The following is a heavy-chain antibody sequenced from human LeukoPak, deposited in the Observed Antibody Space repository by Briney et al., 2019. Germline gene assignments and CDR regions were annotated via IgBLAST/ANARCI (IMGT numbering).Heavy chain of an antibody. Sequence: PVKVSCKASGGTFSSYAISWVRQAPGQGLEWMGRIIPILGIANYAQKFQGRVTITADKSTSTAYMELSSLRSEDTAVYYCARYILTGANYGMDVWGQGTTVTVSS. CDR3: ARYILTGANYGMDV. V-gene: IGHV1-69*04. D-gene: IGHD3-9*01. J-gene: IGHJ6*02. CDR2: IIPILGIA. CDR1: GGTFSSYA.